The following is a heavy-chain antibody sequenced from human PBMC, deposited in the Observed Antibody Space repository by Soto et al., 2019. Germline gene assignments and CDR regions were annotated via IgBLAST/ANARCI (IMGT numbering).Heavy chain of an antibody. V-gene: IGHV3-23*01. CDR1: GFTFSTYA. J-gene: IGHJ4*02. Sequence: GGSLRLSCAASGFTFSTYAMSWVRQPPGKGLEWGSIVSDGGSDAFYADSVKGRFAISRDNSKNTLYLQMNSLTAEDTAVYYCAKHFVNXEXDYWGQGT. CDR3: AKHFVNXEXDY. CDR2: VSDGGSDA.